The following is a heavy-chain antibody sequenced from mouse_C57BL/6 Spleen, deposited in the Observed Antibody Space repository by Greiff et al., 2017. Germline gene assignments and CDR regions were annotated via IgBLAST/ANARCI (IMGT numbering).Heavy chain of an antibody. CDR1: GYTFTSYW. D-gene: IGHD1-1*01. V-gene: IGHV1-64*01. CDR2: IHPNSGST. CDR3: ARWAPITTVVATDY. Sequence: QVQLQQSGAELVKPGASVKLSCKASGYTFTSYWMHWVKQRPGQGLEWIGMIHPNSGSTNYNEKFKSKATLTVDKSSSTAYMQLSSLTSEDSAVYYCARWAPITTVVATDYWGQGTTLTVSS. J-gene: IGHJ2*01.